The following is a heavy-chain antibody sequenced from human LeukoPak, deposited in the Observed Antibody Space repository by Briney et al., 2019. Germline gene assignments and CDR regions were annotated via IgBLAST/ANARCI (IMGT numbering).Heavy chain of an antibody. CDR2: IWSDGNNR. CDR1: GFTFSNYG. Sequence: GGSLRLSCAASGFTFSNYGMHWVRQAPGKGLEWVAVIWSDGNNRYYTDSVKGGFIFSRDNSKNTLSLQMNSLRAEDTAVYYCVRERGPFDGFDIWGQGTMVTVFS. V-gene: IGHV3-33*01. J-gene: IGHJ3*02. CDR3: VRERGPFDGFDI.